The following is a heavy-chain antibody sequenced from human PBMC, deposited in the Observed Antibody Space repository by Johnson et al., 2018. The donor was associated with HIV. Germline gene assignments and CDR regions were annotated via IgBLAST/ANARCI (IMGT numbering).Heavy chain of an antibody. D-gene: IGHD3-22*01. V-gene: IGHV3-23*04. CDR2: IGGSGGRP. Sequence: VQLVESGGGLVQPGGSLRLSCAASGLPFRSYAMSWVRQAPGKGLVWVSDIGGSGGRPYSAHSVKGRFTTLTYNSKNTVYLQMKSLRAEDPAVYYCAKGAYYYDSSGYHYDVPRGAFDIWGQGTMVTVSS. CDR1: GLPFRSYA. J-gene: IGHJ3*02. CDR3: AKGAYYYDSSGYHYDVPRGAFDI.